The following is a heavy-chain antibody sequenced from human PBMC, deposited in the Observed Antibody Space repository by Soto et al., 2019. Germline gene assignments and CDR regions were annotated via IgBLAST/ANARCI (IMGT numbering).Heavy chain of an antibody. CDR3: ARLSRYSYGFTVYYYYYGMDV. V-gene: IGHV5-51*01. CDR1: GYGFTSYW. J-gene: IGHJ6*02. Sequence: GGSLRLSCKGSGYGFTSYWIGWVRQMPGKGLEWMGIIYPGDSDTRYSPSFQGQVTISADKSISTAYLQWSSLKASDTAMYYCARLSRYSYGFTVYYYYYGMDVWGQGTTVTVSS. D-gene: IGHD5-18*01. CDR2: IYPGDSDT.